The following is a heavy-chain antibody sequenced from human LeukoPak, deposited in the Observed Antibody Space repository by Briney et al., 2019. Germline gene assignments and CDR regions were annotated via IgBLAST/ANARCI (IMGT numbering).Heavy chain of an antibody. Sequence: SETLSLTCTVSGGSISSGGYYWSWIRQPPGKGLEWIGYIYHSGSTYYNPSLKSRVTISVDTSKKQFSLKLSSATAADTAVYYCARVRYCSSTSCPWGQGTLVTVSS. CDR1: GGSISSGGYY. J-gene: IGHJ5*02. V-gene: IGHV4-30-2*01. CDR3: ARVRYCSSTSCP. D-gene: IGHD2-2*01. CDR2: IYHSGST.